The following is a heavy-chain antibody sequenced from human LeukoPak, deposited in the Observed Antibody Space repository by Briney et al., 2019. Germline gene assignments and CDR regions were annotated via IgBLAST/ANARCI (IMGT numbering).Heavy chain of an antibody. V-gene: IGHV1-18*01. D-gene: IGHD1-7*01. CDR1: ACIFSNYG. J-gene: IGHJ4*02. CDR3: ARDVPATTPFDY. CDR2: ISAKNGDT. Sequence: ASVKVSCKASACIFSNYGISWVRQAPGQGLEWMGWISAKNGDTNYIQKFRGRVTMTTDTSTSTAYMELWSLRSDDTAVYYCARDVPATTPFDYWGQGTLVTVSS.